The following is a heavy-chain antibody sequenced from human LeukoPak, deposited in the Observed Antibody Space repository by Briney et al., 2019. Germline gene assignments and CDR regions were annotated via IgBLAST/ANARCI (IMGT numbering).Heavy chain of an antibody. Sequence: ASVKVSCKASGYTFTGYYMHWVRRAPGQGLEWVGWINPNTGGTNYAQKFQGRVTMTRDTSISTAYMELSRLRSDDTAVYYCASTYSTGWFKSFDFWGQGTLVTVSS. J-gene: IGHJ4*02. V-gene: IGHV1-2*02. CDR1: GYTFTGYY. CDR3: ASTYSTGWFKSFDF. D-gene: IGHD6-19*01. CDR2: INPNTGGT.